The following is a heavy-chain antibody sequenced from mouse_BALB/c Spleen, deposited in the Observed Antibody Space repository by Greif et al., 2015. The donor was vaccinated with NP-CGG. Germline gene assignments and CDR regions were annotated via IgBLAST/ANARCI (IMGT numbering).Heavy chain of an antibody. J-gene: IGHJ4*01. CDR3: ARRTGTEAMDY. V-gene: IGHV1-84*02. CDR1: GYTFTDYY. Sequence: QVQLQQSGPELVKPGASVKISCKASGYTFTDYYINWVKQKPGQGLEWIGWIYPGSGNTKHNEKFKGKATLTVDTSSSTAYTQLSSLTSEDTAVYFCARRTGTEAMDYWGQGTSVTVSS. CDR2: IYPGSGNT. D-gene: IGHD4-1*01.